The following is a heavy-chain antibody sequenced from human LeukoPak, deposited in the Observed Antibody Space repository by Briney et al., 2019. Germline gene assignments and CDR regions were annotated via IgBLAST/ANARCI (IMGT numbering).Heavy chain of an antibody. D-gene: IGHD4-23*01. Sequence: GGSLRLSCAASGFTFSSYAMGWVRQAPGEGVEWVSAISGSGGSTYCADSVKGRFTISRDNSKNTLYLQMNSLRAEDTAVYYCPKSPRWQQWYDYWAQGTLVTVSS. CDR3: PKSPRWQQWYDY. CDR1: GFTFSSYA. V-gene: IGHV3-23*01. J-gene: IGHJ4*02. CDR2: ISGSGGST.